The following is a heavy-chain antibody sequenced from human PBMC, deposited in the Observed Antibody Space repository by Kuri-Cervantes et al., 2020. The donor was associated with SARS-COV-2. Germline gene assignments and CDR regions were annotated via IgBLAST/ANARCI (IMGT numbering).Heavy chain of an antibody. CDR3: ARAYLWSGYYTDYYMDV. Sequence: GGSLRLSCKASGYTFTGYYMHWVRQAPGQGLEWMGWINPNSGGTNYAQKFRGRVTMTRDTSISTAYMELSRLRSDDTAVYYRARAYLWSGYYTDYYMDVWGKGTTVTVSS. CDR2: INPNSGGT. J-gene: IGHJ6*03. V-gene: IGHV1-2*02. D-gene: IGHD3-3*01. CDR1: GYTFTGYY.